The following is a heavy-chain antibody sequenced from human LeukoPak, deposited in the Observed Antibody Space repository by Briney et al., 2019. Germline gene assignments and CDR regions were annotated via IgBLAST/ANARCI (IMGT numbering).Heavy chain of an antibody. CDR3: AKDQDSGSYRGTFDY. D-gene: IGHD1-26*01. V-gene: IGHV3-30*18. Sequence: GGSLRLSCAASGFTFSSYGMHSVRQAPGKGLEWVAVISYDGSNKYYADSVKGRFTISRDNSKNTLYLQMNSLRAEDTAVYYCAKDQDSGSYRGTFDYWGQGTLVTVSS. CDR2: ISYDGSNK. J-gene: IGHJ4*02. CDR1: GFTFSSYG.